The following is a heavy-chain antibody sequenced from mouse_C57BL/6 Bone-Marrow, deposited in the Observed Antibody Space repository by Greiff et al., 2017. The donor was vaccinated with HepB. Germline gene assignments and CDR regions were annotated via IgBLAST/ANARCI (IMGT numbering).Heavy chain of an antibody. Sequence: VQLQQSGPELVKPGASVKISCKASGYSFTSYYIHWVKQRPGQGLEWIGWIYPGSGNTKYNEKFKGKATLTADTSSSTAYMQLSSLTSEDSAVYYCARDGYPFFDYWGQGTTLTVSS. J-gene: IGHJ2*01. CDR2: IYPGSGNT. CDR3: ARDGYPFFDY. D-gene: IGHD2-3*01. CDR1: GYSFTSYY. V-gene: IGHV1-66*01.